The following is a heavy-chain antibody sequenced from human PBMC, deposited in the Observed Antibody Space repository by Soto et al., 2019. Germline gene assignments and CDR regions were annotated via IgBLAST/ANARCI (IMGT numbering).Heavy chain of an antibody. J-gene: IGHJ5*02. CDR2: INHSGST. CDR1: GGSFSGYY. V-gene: IGHV4-34*01. D-gene: IGHD6-6*01. CDR3: ARDVAARPDWFDP. Sequence: SETLSLTCAVYGGSFSGYYWSWIRQPPGKGLEWIGEINHSGSTNYNPSLKSRVTISVDTSKNQFSLKLSSVTAADTAVYYCARDVAARPDWFDPWGQGTLVTVSS.